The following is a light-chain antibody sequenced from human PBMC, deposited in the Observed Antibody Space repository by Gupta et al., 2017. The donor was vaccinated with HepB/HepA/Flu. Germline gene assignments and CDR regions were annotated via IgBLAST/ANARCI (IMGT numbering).Light chain of an antibody. J-gene: IGLJ1*01. V-gene: IGLV2-23*02. CDR2: EVT. Sequence: QSALTQPASVSGSPGQSITISCTGTSSDVGNYNLVSWYQQHPGKAPKLMIYEVTKRPSGVSNRFSASKSANTASLTISGHQEEDEADYYYCSYAGGSTYVFGTGTKVTVL. CDR3: CSYAGGSTYV. CDR1: SSDVGNYNL.